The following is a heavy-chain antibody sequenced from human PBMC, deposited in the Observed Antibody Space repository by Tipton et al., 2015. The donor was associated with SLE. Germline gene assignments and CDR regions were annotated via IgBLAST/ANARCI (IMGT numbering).Heavy chain of an antibody. CDR3: ATEGGNWFDP. V-gene: IGHV4-34*01. CDR1: GGSFSGYY. CDR2: INHSGTT. D-gene: IGHD2-15*01. Sequence: TLSLTCAVYGGSFSGYYWSWIRQPPGKGLAWIGEINHSGTTYYNPSLKSRVTISVDTSKNQVSLRLTSVTAADTAVYYCATEGGNWFDPWGQGILVTVSS. J-gene: IGHJ5*02.